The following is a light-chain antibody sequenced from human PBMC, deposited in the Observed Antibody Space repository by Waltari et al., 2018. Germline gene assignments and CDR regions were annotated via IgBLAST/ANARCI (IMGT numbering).Light chain of an antibody. CDR1: SSHIGSAYA. V-gene: IGLV1-40*01. CDR2: GNS. Sequence: VSGAPGQRVTISCTGLSSHIGSAYAVHLYQQLPGTAPKLLIYGNSNRPSGVPDRFSGSKSGTSASLAITGLQAEDEADYYCQSYDSSLSGWVFGGGTKLTVL. CDR3: QSYDSSLSGWV. J-gene: IGLJ2*01.